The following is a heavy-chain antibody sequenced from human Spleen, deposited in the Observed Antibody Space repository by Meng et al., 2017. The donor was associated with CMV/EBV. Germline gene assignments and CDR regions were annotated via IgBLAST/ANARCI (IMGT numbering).Heavy chain of an antibody. CDR2: IYSDGRT. CDR3: ARGLGDLEMTSTNWFDP. J-gene: IGHJ5*02. V-gene: IGHV3-53*01. CDR1: FTVNRNY. Sequence: FTVNRNYMSWVRQAPGKGLECVSLIYSDGRTYYADSVKGRFTITRDNSKNTVYLQMNSLRAEDTAMFYCARGLGDLEMTSTNWFDPWGQGTLVTVSS. D-gene: IGHD5-24*01.